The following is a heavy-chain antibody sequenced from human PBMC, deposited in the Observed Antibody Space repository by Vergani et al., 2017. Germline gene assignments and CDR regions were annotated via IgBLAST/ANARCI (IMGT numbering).Heavy chain of an antibody. J-gene: IGHJ4*02. CDR1: GYTFTNYY. CDR2: INPNGGST. V-gene: IGHV1-46*03. CDR3: ARPHGDILPPDPRRLDY. Sequence: QVLLVQSGAEVKKPGASVRVSCKTSGYTFTNYYIHWVRQAPGQGLDWMRIINPNGGSTTYAQQFQGRLTRTRDTSTSTVYMELSNLRSEYTAVYYCARPHGDILPPDPRRLDYWVQGTLVTVSS.